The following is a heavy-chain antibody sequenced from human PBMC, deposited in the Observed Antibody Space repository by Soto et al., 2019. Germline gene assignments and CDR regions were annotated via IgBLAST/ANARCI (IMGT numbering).Heavy chain of an antibody. D-gene: IGHD3-10*01. CDR1: GDSVSSNS. J-gene: IGHJ4*02. CDR2: TYYMSKWHN. Sequence: SQTLSLTCAISGDSVSSNSWNWVRQSPSRGLEWLGRTYYMSKWHNDYAVSVKSRIALNPDTSKNQFSLQLNSVTPEDTALYYCTRGFLKSGFDCWGQGTLVTVSS. CDR3: TRGFLKSGFDC. V-gene: IGHV6-1*01.